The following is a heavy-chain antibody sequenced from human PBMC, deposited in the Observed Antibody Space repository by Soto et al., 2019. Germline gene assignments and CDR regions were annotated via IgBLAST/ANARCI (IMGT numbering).Heavy chain of an antibody. CDR2: IIPILAIA. CDR3: ARDPSAYDLPAY. CDR1: GGTFSTYT. D-gene: IGHD5-12*01. V-gene: IGHV1-69*08. Sequence: QVQLVQSGAEVKKPGSSVKVSCKASGGTFSTYTISWVRQAPGQGLEWMGRIIPILAIANYAQKFQGRVTITADKSTSTAYMGLSSLRSEDTAVYYCARDPSAYDLPAYWGQGTLVTVSS. J-gene: IGHJ4*02.